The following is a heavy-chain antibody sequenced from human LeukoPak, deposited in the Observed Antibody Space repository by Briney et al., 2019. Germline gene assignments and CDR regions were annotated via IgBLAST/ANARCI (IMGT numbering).Heavy chain of an antibody. CDR2: IGTAGDT. J-gene: IGHJ2*01. V-gene: IGHV3-13*01. Sequence: KPGGSLRLSCAASGFTFSSYDMHWVRQATGKGLEWVSAIGTAGDTYYPGSVKGRFTISRENAKNSLYLHMNSLRAGDTAVYYCARSSAYYHDSSGYPRGPWYFDLWGRGTLVTVSS. CDR3: ARSSAYYHDSSGYPRGPWYFDL. CDR1: GFTFSSYD. D-gene: IGHD3-22*01.